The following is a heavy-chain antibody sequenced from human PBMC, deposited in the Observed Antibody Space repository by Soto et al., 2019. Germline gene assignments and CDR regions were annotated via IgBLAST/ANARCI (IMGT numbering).Heavy chain of an antibody. V-gene: IGHV1-18*01. CDR2: ISAYNGNT. J-gene: IGHJ6*03. CDR3: ARDLIDDYGDYGALSSYMDV. D-gene: IGHD4-17*01. Sequence: ASVKVSCKASGYTFTSYGISWVRQAPGQGLEWMGWISAYNGNTNYAQKLQGRVTMTTDTSTSTAYMELRSLRSDDTAVYYCARDLIDDYGDYGALSSYMDVWGKGTTVTVSS. CDR1: GYTFTSYG.